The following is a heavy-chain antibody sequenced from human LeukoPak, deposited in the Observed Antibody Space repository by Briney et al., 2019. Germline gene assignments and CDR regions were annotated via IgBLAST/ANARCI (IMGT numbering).Heavy chain of an antibody. CDR2: INPNSGGT. CDR1: GYTFTGYH. J-gene: IGHJ6*02. V-gene: IGHV1-2*02. CDR3: ARGGCGGDCYSYYYYHGMDV. Sequence: ASVKVSCKASGYTFTGYHMHWVRQAPGQGLEWMGWINPNSGGTNYAQKFQGRVTMTRDTSISTAYMELSRLRSDDTAVYYCARGGCGGDCYSYYYYHGMDVWGQGTTVTVSS. D-gene: IGHD2-21*02.